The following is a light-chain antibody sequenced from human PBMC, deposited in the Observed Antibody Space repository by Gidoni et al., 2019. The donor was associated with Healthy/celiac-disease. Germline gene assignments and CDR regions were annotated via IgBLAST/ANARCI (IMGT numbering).Light chain of an antibody. CDR2: EVS. CDR1: SSDVGGYNY. Sequence: QSALTQPASVPGSPGPSLTISCTGTSSDVGGYNYVSWYQQHPGKAPKLMIYEVSNRPSGVSNRFSGSKSGNTASLTISGLQAEDEADYYGSSYTSSSTLYVFGTGTKVTV. CDR3: SSYTSSSTLYV. V-gene: IGLV2-14*01. J-gene: IGLJ1*01.